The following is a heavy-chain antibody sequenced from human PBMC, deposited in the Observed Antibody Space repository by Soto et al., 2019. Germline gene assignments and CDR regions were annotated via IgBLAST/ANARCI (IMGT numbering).Heavy chain of an antibody. Sequence: QVQLVKSGAEVKKPGASVKVSCKASGYTFTSYDINWVRQATGQGLEWMGWMNPNSGNTGYAQKFQGRVTMTRNTSISTAYMGLSSLISEDTAAYYCARGGDIVVVPAATRRDYYYYYYMDVWGKGTTVTVSS. CDR1: GYTFTSYD. J-gene: IGHJ6*03. D-gene: IGHD2-2*01. V-gene: IGHV1-8*01. CDR2: MNPNSGNT. CDR3: ARGGDIVVVPAATRRDYYYYYYMDV.